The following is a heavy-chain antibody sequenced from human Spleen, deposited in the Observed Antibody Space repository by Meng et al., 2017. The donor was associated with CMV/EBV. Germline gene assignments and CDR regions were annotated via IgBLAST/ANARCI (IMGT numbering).Heavy chain of an antibody. Sequence: GGSLRLSCAASGFTFSSYWMDWVRQAPGKGLEWVSHISSSSSIIYYADSVKGRFTVSRDNAKNSLYLQMNSLRADDTAVYYCAREAYDSSGYWIDYWGQGALVTVSS. CDR2: ISSSSSII. CDR1: GFTFSSYW. V-gene: IGHV3-48*04. D-gene: IGHD3-22*01. CDR3: AREAYDSSGYWIDY. J-gene: IGHJ4*02.